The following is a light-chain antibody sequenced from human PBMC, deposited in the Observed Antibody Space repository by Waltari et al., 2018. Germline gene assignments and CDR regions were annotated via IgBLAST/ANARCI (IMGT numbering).Light chain of an antibody. CDR1: HSISNN. CDR3: QQYNNWPPVFT. J-gene: IGKJ3*01. V-gene: IGKV3-15*01. Sequence: EIVLTQSPATLSVSPGERATLSCRASHSISNNLAWYQQKPGQAPRRLIYGASARATGIPARFSGSGSVTEFTLTISSLQSEDFAIYYCQQYNNWPPVFTFGPGTKVDF. CDR2: GAS.